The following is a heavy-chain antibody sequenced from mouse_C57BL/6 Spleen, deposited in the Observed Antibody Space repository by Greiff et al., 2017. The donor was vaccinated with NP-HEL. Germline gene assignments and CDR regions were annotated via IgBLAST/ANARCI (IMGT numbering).Heavy chain of an antibody. J-gene: IGHJ4*01. CDR3: ARGGTVVATDYAMDY. CDR2: IYPGSGST. Sequence: QVQLKQPGAELVKPGASVKMSCKASGYTFTSYWITWVKQRPGQGLEWIGDIYPGSGSTNYNEKFKSKATLTVDTSSSTAYMQLSSLTSEDSAVYYCARGGTVVATDYAMDYWGQGTSVTVSS. D-gene: IGHD1-1*01. V-gene: IGHV1-55*01. CDR1: GYTFTSYW.